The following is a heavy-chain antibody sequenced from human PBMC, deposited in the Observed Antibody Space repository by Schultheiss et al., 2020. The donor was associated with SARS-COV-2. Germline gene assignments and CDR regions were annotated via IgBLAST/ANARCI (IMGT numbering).Heavy chain of an antibody. CDR3: TTDRYNWNYEIIAYYYGMDV. D-gene: IGHD1-7*01. J-gene: IGHJ6*02. CDR2: IYYSGST. V-gene: IGHV4-59*01. CDR1: GGSISSYY. Sequence: SETLSLTCSVSGGSISSYYWSWIRQPPGKGLEWIGYIYYSGSTNYNPSLKSRVTISVDTSKNQFSLKLSSVTAADTAVYYCTTDRYNWNYEIIAYYYGMDVWGQGTTVTVSS.